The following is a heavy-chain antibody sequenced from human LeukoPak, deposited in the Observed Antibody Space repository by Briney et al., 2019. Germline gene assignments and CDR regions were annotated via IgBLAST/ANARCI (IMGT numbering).Heavy chain of an antibody. CDR1: GYTFTSYY. D-gene: IGHD3-22*01. Sequence: ASVKVSCKASGYTFTSYYMHWVRQAPGQGLEWMGIINPSGGSTSYAQKFQGRVTMTRDTSTSTVYMELSSLRSEDTAVYYCARDRPPFSHHYYDSSGYYPSDYRGQGTLVTVSS. CDR2: INPSGGST. V-gene: IGHV1-46*01. CDR3: ARDRPPFSHHYYDSSGYYPSDY. J-gene: IGHJ4*02.